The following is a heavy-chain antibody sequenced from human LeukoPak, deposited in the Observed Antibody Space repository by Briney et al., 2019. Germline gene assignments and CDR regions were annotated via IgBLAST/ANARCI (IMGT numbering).Heavy chain of an antibody. CDR2: ISYDGSNR. CDR1: GLTFSSYG. D-gene: IGHD5-18*01. CDR3: AKFDLGNSYETAY. V-gene: IGHV3-30*18. J-gene: IGHJ4*02. Sequence: GRSLRLSCAASGLTFSSYGMHWVRQAPGKGLEWVAVISYDGSNRYYADSVKGRFTISRDNSKNTLYLQMNSLRAEDTAVYYCAKFDLGNSYETAYGGKEPLATVSS.